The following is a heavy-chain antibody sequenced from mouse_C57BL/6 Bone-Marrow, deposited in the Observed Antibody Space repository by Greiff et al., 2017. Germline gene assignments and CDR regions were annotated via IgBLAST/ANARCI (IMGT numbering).Heavy chain of an antibody. J-gene: IGHJ1*03. Sequence: VQLQQSGAELVKPGASVKLSCKASGYTFIEYTIHWVKQRSGQGLEWIGWFYPGSGSIKYNEKFKDKATLTADKSSSTVYMELSRLTSEDSAVYFCARHEEGLGTGTSWYFDVWGTGTTVTVSS. D-gene: IGHD4-1*01. CDR2: FYPGSGSI. CDR1: GYTFIEYT. V-gene: IGHV1-62-2*01. CDR3: ARHEEGLGTGTSWYFDV.